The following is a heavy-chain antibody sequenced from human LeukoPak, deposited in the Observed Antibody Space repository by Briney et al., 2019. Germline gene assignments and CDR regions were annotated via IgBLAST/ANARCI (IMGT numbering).Heavy chain of an antibody. V-gene: IGHV1-69*13. Sequence: GASVKVSCKASGGTFSSYAISWVRQAPGQGLERMGGIIPIFGTANYAQKFQGRVTITADESTSTAYMELSSLRSEDTAVYYCAREVTVVTPYYFDYWGQGTLVTVSS. D-gene: IGHD4-23*01. CDR2: IIPIFGTA. CDR3: AREVTVVTPYYFDY. J-gene: IGHJ4*02. CDR1: GGTFSSYA.